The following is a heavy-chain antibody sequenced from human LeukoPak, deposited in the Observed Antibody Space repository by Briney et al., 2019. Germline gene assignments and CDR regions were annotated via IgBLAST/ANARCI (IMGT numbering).Heavy chain of an antibody. Sequence: PSETLSLTCAVYGGSFSGYYWSWIRQPPGMGLEWIGEINHSGSTNYNPSLKSRVTISVDTSKNQFSLKLSSVTAADTAVYYCASPGSYGGTFDYWGQGTLVTVSS. D-gene: IGHD4-23*01. CDR3: ASPGSYGGTFDY. CDR2: INHSGST. J-gene: IGHJ4*02. V-gene: IGHV4-34*01. CDR1: GGSFSGYY.